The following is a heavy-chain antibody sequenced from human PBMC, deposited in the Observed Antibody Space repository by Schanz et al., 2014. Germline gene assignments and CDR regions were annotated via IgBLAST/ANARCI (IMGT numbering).Heavy chain of an antibody. CDR3: AREVGLYDRGWFDP. CDR1: GYTTFTDYY. Sequence: QVQLVQSWAEVKGPGASVKVSCKASGYTTFTDYYIHWVRQAPGQGLEWMGWINPNSGDTNYAQKFQGWVTMTRDTSISTAYMEVSRLKSDDTALYYCAREVGLYDRGWFDPWGQGTLVTVSS. CDR2: INPNSGDT. D-gene: IGHD3-22*01. J-gene: IGHJ5*02. V-gene: IGHV1-2*04.